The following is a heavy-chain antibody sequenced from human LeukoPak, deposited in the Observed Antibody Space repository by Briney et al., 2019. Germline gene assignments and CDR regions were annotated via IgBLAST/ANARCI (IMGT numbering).Heavy chain of an antibody. V-gene: IGHV3-23*01. CDR1: GFTFSDYA. Sequence: GGSLRLSCAASGFTFSDYAMSWFRQAPGKGLQWVSVLSVGGGTYYADSVKGRFTISRDNSKNTLYLQMNSLRAEDTAVYYCAKFVGDYTDYWGQGTLVTASS. CDR3: AKFVGDYTDY. J-gene: IGHJ4*02. D-gene: IGHD4-17*01. CDR2: LSVGGGT.